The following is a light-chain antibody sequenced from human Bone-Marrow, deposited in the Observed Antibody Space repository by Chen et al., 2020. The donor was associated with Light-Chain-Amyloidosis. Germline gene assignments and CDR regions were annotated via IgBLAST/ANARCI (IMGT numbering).Light chain of an antibody. CDR1: DLPTKY. Sequence: SYELTQPPSVSVSPGQTARITCSGDDLPTKYAYWYQQKPGQAPVLVIHRDIERHSGISERFSGSSSGTTATLTISGVQAEDEADYHCQSADSSGTYEVIFGGGTKLTVL. CDR2: RDI. J-gene: IGLJ2*01. V-gene: IGLV3-25*03. CDR3: QSADSSGTYEVI.